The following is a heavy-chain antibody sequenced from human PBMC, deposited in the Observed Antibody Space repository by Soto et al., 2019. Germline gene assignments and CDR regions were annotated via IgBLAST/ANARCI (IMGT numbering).Heavy chain of an antibody. Sequence: EVQLVESGGGLVQPGGSLRLSWAASGFTFRHYDMHWVRQGTGKGLEWVSGISAAGDPDYADSVEGRFTISRENAQNSFFLQMNSRSVGDTAVYYWARTDRDCYGLDVWGQGTTVIVSS. J-gene: IGHJ6*02. CDR2: ISAAGDP. CDR3: ARTDRDCYGLDV. V-gene: IGHV3-13*05. CDR1: GFTFRHYD.